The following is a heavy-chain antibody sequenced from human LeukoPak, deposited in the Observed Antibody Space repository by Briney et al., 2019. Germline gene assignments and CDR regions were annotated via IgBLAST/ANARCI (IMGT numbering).Heavy chain of an antibody. V-gene: IGHV4-30-2*01. J-gene: IGHJ3*01. D-gene: IGHD3-16*01. Sequence: SETLSLTCAVSGGSISSGGYSWSWIRQPPGKGLEWIGYIYHSGSTYYNPSLKSRVTISLDTSKNQFSLNLGSVTAADTAVYYCARRWVYDKRAFDAWGQGTMVTVSS. CDR1: GGSISSGGYS. CDR3: ARRWVYDKRAFDA. CDR2: IYHSGST.